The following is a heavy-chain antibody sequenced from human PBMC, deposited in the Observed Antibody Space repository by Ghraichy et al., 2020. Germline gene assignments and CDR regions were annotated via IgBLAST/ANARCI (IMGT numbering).Heavy chain of an antibody. V-gene: IGHV2-5*01. J-gene: IGHJ5*02. Sequence: SGPTLVKPTQTLTLTCTFSGFSVSTSGVAVGRIRQPPGKALEWLALIYWNDDKRYSPSLKNRLTINKDTSKNQVVLTMTNMDPVDTATYYCAHRHKGVYKYDTWGQGTLVTVSS. CDR1: GFSVSTSGVA. CDR2: IYWNDDK. CDR3: AHRHKGVYKYDT. D-gene: IGHD3-22*01.